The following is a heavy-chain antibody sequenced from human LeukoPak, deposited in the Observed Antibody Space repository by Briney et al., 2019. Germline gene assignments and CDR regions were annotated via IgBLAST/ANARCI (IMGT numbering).Heavy chain of an antibody. V-gene: IGHV4-34*01. CDR1: GGSFSGYY. J-gene: IGHJ4*02. D-gene: IGHD5-24*01. CDR3: ARGRPKRWLQLKGNAFDY. Sequence: SETLSLTCAVYGGSFSGYYWSWIRQPPGKGLEWIGYIYYSGSTYYNPSLKSRVTISVDTSKNQFSLKLSSVTAADTAVYYCARGRPKRWLQLKGNAFDYWGQGTLVTVSS. CDR2: IYYSGST.